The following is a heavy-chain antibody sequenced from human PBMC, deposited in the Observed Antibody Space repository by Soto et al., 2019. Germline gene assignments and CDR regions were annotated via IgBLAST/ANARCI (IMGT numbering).Heavy chain of an antibody. Sequence: ASVKVSCKASGGTFSSYAISWVRQTPGQGLEWMGGIIPIFGTANYAQKFQGRVTITADESTSTAYMELSSLRSEDTAVYYCARADSPYDAFDIWGQGTMVTVSS. D-gene: IGHD3-22*01. CDR1: GGTFSSYA. V-gene: IGHV1-69*13. CDR2: IIPIFGTA. J-gene: IGHJ3*02. CDR3: ARADSPYDAFDI.